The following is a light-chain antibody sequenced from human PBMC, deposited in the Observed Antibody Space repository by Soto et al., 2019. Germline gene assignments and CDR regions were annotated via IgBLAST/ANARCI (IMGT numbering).Light chain of an antibody. V-gene: IGKV1-33*01. CDR3: QQYDKLPPLT. CDR2: DAS. J-gene: IGKJ4*01. CDR1: QDISNY. Sequence: DIQMTQSPSSLSASVGDRVTITCQASQDISNYLNWYQQKPGKAPKLLIYDASNLETGVPSMFSGSGSGTDFTFTISSLQPEDIATYYCQQYDKLPPLTFGGGTKVEIK.